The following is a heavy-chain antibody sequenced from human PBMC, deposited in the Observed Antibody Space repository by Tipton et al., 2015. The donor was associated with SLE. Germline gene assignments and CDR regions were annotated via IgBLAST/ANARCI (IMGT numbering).Heavy chain of an antibody. Sequence: SLRLSCAASGFTFSNYWMHWVRQAPGKGLEWVSTIRGSGTSTYYADSVKGRFTISRDNSKNTLYLQMNSLRAEDTAVYYCVKDGWMGTNPRYFDYWGQGTLVTVSS. CDR3: VKDGWMGTNPRYFDY. CDR2: IRGSGTST. D-gene: IGHD5-24*01. CDR1: GFTFSNYW. V-gene: IGHV3-23*01. J-gene: IGHJ4*02.